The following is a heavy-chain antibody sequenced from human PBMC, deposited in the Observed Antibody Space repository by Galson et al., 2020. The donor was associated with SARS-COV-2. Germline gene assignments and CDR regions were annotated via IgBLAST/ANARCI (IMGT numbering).Heavy chain of an antibody. J-gene: IGHJ6*03. D-gene: IGHD3-9*01. Sequence: SETLSLTCAVSGYSISSGYYWGWIRQPPGKGLEWIGSIYHSGSTYYNPSLKSRVTISVDTSKNQFSLKLSSVTAADTAVYYCARNFDWLLGDYYYYYYMDVWGKGTTVTISS. CDR2: IYHSGST. CDR1: GYSISSGYY. CDR3: ARNFDWLLGDYYYYYYMDV. V-gene: IGHV4-38-2*01.